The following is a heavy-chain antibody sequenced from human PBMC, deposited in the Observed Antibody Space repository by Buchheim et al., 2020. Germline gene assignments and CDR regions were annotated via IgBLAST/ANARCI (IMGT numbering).Heavy chain of an antibody. CDR3: AKRLGIEAGEGYDMDV. V-gene: IGHV3-23*04. J-gene: IGHJ6*02. D-gene: IGHD6-19*01. Sequence: EVQLVESGGDLVQPGGSLRLSCAASGFTFSTYAMSWVRQAPGKGLEWVSTISSSGGSTFYADSVKGRFTISRDNSKNTLYLQIKSLRAEDTAVFYCAKRLGIEAGEGYDMDVRGQGTT. CDR1: GFTFSTYA. CDR2: ISSSGGST.